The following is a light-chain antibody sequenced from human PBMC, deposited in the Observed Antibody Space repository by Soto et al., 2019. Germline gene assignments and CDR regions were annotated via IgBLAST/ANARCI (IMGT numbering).Light chain of an antibody. V-gene: IGKV4-1*01. CDR1: QSVLYSSNNKNY. CDR2: WAS. Sequence: DIVMTQSPDSLAVSLGERATINCKSSQSVLYSSNNKNYLAWYQQKPGQPPKLLIYWASTRESGVPDRFSGSGSGKDFTLTISSLQAEDVAVYYCQQYYSTPFTFGGGTKVETK. J-gene: IGKJ4*01. CDR3: QQYYSTPFT.